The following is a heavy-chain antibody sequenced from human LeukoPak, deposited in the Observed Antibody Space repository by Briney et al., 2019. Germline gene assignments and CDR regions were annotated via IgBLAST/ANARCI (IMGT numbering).Heavy chain of an antibody. CDR2: IYHSGST. J-gene: IGHJ6*03. V-gene: IGHV4-30-2*02. Sequence: SETLSLTCTVSGGSISSGGYYWSWIRQPPGKGLEWIGYIYHSGSTYYNPSLKSRVTISVDRSKNQFSLKLSSVTAADTAVYYCASSGSYYYYYYMDVWGKGTTVTVSS. D-gene: IGHD3-10*01. CDR1: GGSISSGGYY. CDR3: ASSGSYYYYYYMDV.